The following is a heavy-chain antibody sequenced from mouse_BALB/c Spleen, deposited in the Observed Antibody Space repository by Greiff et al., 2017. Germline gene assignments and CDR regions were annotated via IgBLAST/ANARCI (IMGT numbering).Heavy chain of an antibody. CDR1: GYAFSSYW. J-gene: IGHJ1*01. V-gene: IGHV1-80*01. Sequence: QVQLQQSGAELVRPGSSVKISCKASGYAFSSYWMNWVKQRPGQGLEWIGQIYPGDGDTNYNGKFKVKATLTADKSSSTAYMQLSSLTSEDSAVYFCARLTTVVASEVFDVWGAGTTVTVSS. CDR3: ARLTTVVASEVFDV. D-gene: IGHD1-1*01. CDR2: IYPGDGDT.